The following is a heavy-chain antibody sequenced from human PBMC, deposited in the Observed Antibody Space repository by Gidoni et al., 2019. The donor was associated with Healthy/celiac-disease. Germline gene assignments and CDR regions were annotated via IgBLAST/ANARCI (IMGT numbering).Heavy chain of an antibody. CDR1: GYTFTGYH. J-gene: IGHJ3*02. CDR2: INPNSGGT. CDR3: AREGEYSSSFDAFDI. Sequence: QVQLVQSGAEVKKPGASVKVSCTASGYTFTGYHMHWVRQAPGQGLEWMGWINPNSGGTNYAHKFQGRVTMTRDTPISTAYMELSRLRSDDTAVYYCAREGEYSSSFDAFDIWGQGTMVTVSS. V-gene: IGHV1-2*07. D-gene: IGHD6-6*01.